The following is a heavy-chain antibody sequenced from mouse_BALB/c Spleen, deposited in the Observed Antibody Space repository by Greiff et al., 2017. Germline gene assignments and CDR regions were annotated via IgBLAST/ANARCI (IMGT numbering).Heavy chain of an antibody. Sequence: EVKLVESGGGLVQPGGSRKLSCAASGFTFSSYSMSWVRQTPEKRLEWVASISSGGSTYYPDSVKGRFTISRDNARNILYLQMSSLRSEDTAMYYCARDFITTATVDAMDYWGQGTSVTVSS. CDR2: ISSGGST. D-gene: IGHD1-2*01. V-gene: IGHV5-6-5*01. CDR1: GFTFSSYS. J-gene: IGHJ4*01. CDR3: ARDFITTATVDAMDY.